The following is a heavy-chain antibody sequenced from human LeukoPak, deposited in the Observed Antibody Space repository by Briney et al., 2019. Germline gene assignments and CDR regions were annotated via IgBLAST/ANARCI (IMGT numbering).Heavy chain of an antibody. CDR2: IYYTGST. CDR3: ASHCSGGTCYRYFFDY. D-gene: IGHD2-15*01. CDR1: GASISSGGYY. J-gene: IGHJ4*02. Sequence: SETLSLTCTVSGASISSGGYYWSWMRQHPGKGLEWIGYIYYTGSTYYNPSLRSRIFISVDTARNQFSLQLRSVTAADTAVYYCASHCSGGTCYRYFFDYWGQGTQVTVSS. V-gene: IGHV4-31*03.